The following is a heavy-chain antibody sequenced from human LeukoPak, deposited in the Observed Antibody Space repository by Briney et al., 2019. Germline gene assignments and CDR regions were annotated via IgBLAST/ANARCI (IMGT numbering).Heavy chain of an antibody. J-gene: IGHJ5*02. CDR2: IYTSGST. D-gene: IGHD3-3*01. CDR3: ARERVNYDFWSGVPDFDP. CDR1: GGSISSYY. Sequence: PSETLSLTCTVSGGSISSYYWSWIRQPAGKGLEWIGRIYTSGSTNYNPSLESRVTMSVDTSKNQFSLKLGSVTAADTAVYYCARERVNYDFWSGVPDFDPWGQGTLVTVSS. V-gene: IGHV4-4*07.